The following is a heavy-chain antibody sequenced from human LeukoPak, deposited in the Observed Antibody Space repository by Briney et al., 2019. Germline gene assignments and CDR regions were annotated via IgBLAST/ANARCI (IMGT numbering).Heavy chain of an antibody. CDR1: GGSFSGYY. CDR3: ARHIYGAYYYMDV. Sequence: SETLSLTCAVYGGSFSGYYWSWIRQPPGKGLEWIGEINHSGSTNYNPSLKSRVTISVDTSKNQFSLKLSSVTAADTAVYYCARHIYGAYYYMDVWGKGTTVTVSS. J-gene: IGHJ6*03. V-gene: IGHV4-34*01. D-gene: IGHD2-21*01. CDR2: INHSGST.